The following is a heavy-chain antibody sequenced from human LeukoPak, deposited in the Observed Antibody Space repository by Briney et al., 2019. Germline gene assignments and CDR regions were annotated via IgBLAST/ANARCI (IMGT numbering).Heavy chain of an antibody. CDR3: AKVQYSGSYYFDY. J-gene: IGHJ4*02. Sequence: GGSLRLSCAASGLTFSSYGMHWVRQAPGKGLEWVAVISYGGSNKYYADSVKGRFTISRDNSKNTLYLQMNSLRAEDTAVYYCAKVQYSGSYYFDYWGQGTLVTVSS. D-gene: IGHD1-26*01. V-gene: IGHV3-30*18. CDR1: GLTFSSYG. CDR2: ISYGGSNK.